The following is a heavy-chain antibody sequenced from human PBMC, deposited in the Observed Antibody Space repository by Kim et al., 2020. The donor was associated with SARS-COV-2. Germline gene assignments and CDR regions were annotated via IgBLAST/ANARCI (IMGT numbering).Heavy chain of an antibody. V-gene: IGHV1-18*01. J-gene: IGHJ4*02. D-gene: IGHD1-26*01. CDR3: ARTQLHSDF. CDR2: ISPFSGNT. CDR1: GYDFDSYG. Sequence: ASVKVSCKASGYDFDSYGVSWVRQAPGQGLEWLGWISPFSGNTEYAQKFLGRVTIITDTATNTSYMELMGLRPEDTAMYFCARTQLHSDFWGQGTLITVS.